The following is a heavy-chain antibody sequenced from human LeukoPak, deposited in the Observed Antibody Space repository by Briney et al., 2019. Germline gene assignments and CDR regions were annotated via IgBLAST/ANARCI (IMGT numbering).Heavy chain of an antibody. CDR1: GFTFSNYY. V-gene: IGHV3-7*01. CDR3: ARDKVTY. Sequence: PGGSLRLSCAASGFTFSNYYMSWVRQAPGKGLEWVAHINKDGSEKYYVDSVKGRFNISRDNAKNSLYLQMNSLRVEDTAVYYCARDKVTYWGRGTLVTVSS. J-gene: IGHJ4*02. CDR2: INKDGSEK.